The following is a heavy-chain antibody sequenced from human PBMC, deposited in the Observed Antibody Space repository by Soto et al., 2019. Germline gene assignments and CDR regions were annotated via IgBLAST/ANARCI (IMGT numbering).Heavy chain of an antibody. Sequence: AGGSLRLSCAASGFTFSDYYMTWIRQPPGKGLEWLSYISGSGNTIYYADSVKGRFTVSRDNARNSLYLQMNSLRAEDTAFYYCASDPYYYASGYWGQGTLVTVSS. CDR3: ASDPYYYASGY. D-gene: IGHD3-10*01. V-gene: IGHV3-11*01. CDR2: ISGSGNTI. CDR1: GFTFSDYY. J-gene: IGHJ4*02.